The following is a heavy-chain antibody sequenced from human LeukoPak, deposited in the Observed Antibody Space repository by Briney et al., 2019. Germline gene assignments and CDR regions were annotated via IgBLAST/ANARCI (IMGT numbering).Heavy chain of an antibody. CDR1: GGSISSSNW. D-gene: IGHD6-6*01. J-gene: IGHJ5*02. Sequence: PSETLSLTCAVSGGSISSSNWWSWVRQPPGKGLEWIGEIYHSGSTNYNPSLKSRVTISVDKSKNQFSLKLSSVTAADTAVYYCARGILGIAARNGRWFDPWGQGTLVTVSS. V-gene: IGHV4-4*02. CDR3: ARGILGIAARNGRWFDP. CDR2: IYHSGST.